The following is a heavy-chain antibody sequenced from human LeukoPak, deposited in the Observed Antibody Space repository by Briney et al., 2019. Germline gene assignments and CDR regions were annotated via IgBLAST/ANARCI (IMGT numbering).Heavy chain of an antibody. J-gene: IGHJ6*03. Sequence: ASVKVSCXASGYTFTGYYMHWVRQAPGQGLEWMGWINPNSGGTNYAQKFQGRVTMTRDTSISTAYMELSRLRSDDTAVYYCARAGCSSTSCYRWGGYYYYYMDVWGKGTTVTVSS. D-gene: IGHD2-2*02. V-gene: IGHV1-2*02. CDR3: ARAGCSSTSCYRWGGYYYYYMDV. CDR1: GYTFTGYY. CDR2: INPNSGGT.